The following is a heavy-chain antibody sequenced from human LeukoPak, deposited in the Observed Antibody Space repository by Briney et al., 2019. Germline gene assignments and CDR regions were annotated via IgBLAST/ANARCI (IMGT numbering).Heavy chain of an antibody. J-gene: IGHJ4*02. CDR1: GFTFSSYA. D-gene: IGHD5-18*01. V-gene: IGHV3-23*01. CDR2: ISGSGGST. CDR3: AKGYSGYSYGWPTDY. Sequence: PGGSLRLSCAASGFTFSSYAMSWVRQAPGKGLEWVSAISGSGGSTYYADSVKGRFTISRDNSKNTLYLQMNSLRAEDTAVYYCAKGYSGYSYGWPTDYWGQGTLVTVSS.